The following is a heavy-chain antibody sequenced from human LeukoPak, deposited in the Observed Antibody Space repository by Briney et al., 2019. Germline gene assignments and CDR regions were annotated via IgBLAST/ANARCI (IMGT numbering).Heavy chain of an antibody. CDR3: ARHGYYYHTSGYFGF. CDR1: GDSISSSFSY. Sequence: PSETLSLTCTVSGDSISSSFSYWGWIRQPPGKGLEWIGSIYYSGSTYYNPSLKSRVSISVDTSKNQFSLKMTSVTAADTALYHCARHGYYYHTSGYFGFWGQGTLVTVSS. D-gene: IGHD3-22*01. CDR2: IYYSGST. J-gene: IGHJ4*02. V-gene: IGHV4-39*01.